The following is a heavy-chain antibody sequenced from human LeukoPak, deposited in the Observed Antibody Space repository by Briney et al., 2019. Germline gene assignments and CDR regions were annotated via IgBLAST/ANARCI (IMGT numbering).Heavy chain of an antibody. CDR3: AKRPRDSSGYYLGAFDG. CDR2: IGASGADT. D-gene: IGHD3-22*01. V-gene: IGHV3-23*01. J-gene: IGHJ3*01. Sequence: GGSLRLSCTASGFTFSTYAMTWVRQAPGKGLDWVSGIGASGADTYYADSAKGRFTVSRDNSKNTLYLQMSSLRADYSAVYFCAKRPRDSSGYYLGAFDGWGQGTTVTVSS. CDR1: GFTFSTYA.